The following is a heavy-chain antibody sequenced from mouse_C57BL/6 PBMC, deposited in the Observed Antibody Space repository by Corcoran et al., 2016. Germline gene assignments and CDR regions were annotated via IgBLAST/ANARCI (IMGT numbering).Heavy chain of an antibody. J-gene: IGHJ2*01. CDR2: INTYSGMP. CDR3: ARRSNYLYDFDY. V-gene: IGHV9-3*01. Sequence: QIQLVQSGPELKKPGETVKISCKASGYTFTTYGMSWVKQAPGKGLKWRGWINTYSGMPTYADDFKGRFAFSLETSASTAYLQINNLKNEDTATYFCARRSNYLYDFDYWGQGTTLTVSS. D-gene: IGHD2-5*01. CDR1: GYTFTTYG.